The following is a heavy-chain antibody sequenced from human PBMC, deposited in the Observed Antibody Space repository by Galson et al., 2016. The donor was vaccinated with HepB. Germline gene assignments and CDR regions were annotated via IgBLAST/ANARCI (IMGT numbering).Heavy chain of an antibody. J-gene: IGHJ6*03. D-gene: IGHD2-15*01. Sequence: SLRLSCAASGFTVSSNYMSWVRQAPGKGLEWVSVIYIGGSTYYADSVKGRFTISRDNSKNTVYLQMNSLRAEDTAVYYCARDVRLPGSAPYMDVWGKGTTVTVSS. V-gene: IGHV3-53*01. CDR1: GFTVSSNY. CDR3: ARDVRLPGSAPYMDV. CDR2: IYIGGST.